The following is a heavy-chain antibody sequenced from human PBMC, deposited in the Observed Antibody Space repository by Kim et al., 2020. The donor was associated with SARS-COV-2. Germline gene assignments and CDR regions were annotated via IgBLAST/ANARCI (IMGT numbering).Heavy chain of an antibody. J-gene: IGHJ4*02. CDR3: AKDRPLSDYYDSSGYADY. Sequence: GGSLRLSCAASGFTFSSYAMSWVRQAPGKGLEWVSVIYSGGSSTYYADSVKGRFTISRDNSKNTLYLQMNSLRAEDTAVYYCAKDRPLSDYYDSSGYADYWGQGTLATVSS. CDR2: IYSGGSST. V-gene: IGHV3-23*03. CDR1: GFTFSSYA. D-gene: IGHD3-22*01.